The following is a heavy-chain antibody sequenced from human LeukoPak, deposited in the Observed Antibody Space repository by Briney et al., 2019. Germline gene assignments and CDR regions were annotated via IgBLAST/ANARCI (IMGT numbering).Heavy chain of an antibody. J-gene: IGHJ4*02. D-gene: IGHD3-22*01. CDR3: AGQVRDSRPGLYFDY. CDR1: GGSISSSSYY. V-gene: IGHV4-39*07. Sequence: SEALSLTCTVSGGSISSSSYYWGWIRQPPGKRLEWIGNIYYSGSTYYNPSLKRRATISVDTSKNQFSLKLSSVTASDTAVYYCAGQVRDSRPGLYFDYWGQGTLVSVPS. CDR2: IYYSGST.